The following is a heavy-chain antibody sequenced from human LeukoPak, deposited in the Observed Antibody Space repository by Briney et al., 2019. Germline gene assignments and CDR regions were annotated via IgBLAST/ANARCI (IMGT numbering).Heavy chain of an antibody. V-gene: IGHV3-30*03. J-gene: IGHJ4*02. CDR3: ARDLSPVVRASPMGY. CDR1: GFTFTNYG. CDR2: ITYDGYYK. Sequence: PGGPLRLSCAASGFTFTNYGMHWVRQARGKGLEWVALITYDGYYKYYSDSVKGRFTISSDTSKNTLYLQMNSLRAEDTAVYYCARDLSPVVRASPMGYWGQGTPVTVSS. D-gene: IGHD3-10*01.